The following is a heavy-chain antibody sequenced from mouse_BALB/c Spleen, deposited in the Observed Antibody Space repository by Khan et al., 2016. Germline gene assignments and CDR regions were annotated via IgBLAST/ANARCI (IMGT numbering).Heavy chain of an antibody. D-gene: IGHD1-1*01. Sequence: EVELQESGPELMKPGASVTISCKASGYSFNSYYMHWVKQSHGKSLEWIGDIDPFNGGNSYNQKFTGKATLTVDKSSSTALMQRSSLTSEDSAVYCCASSTQSVDAMDYWGQGTSVTVSS. CDR1: GYSFNSYY. J-gene: IGHJ4*01. V-gene: IGHV1S135*01. CDR3: ASSTQSVDAMDY. CDR2: IDPFNGGN.